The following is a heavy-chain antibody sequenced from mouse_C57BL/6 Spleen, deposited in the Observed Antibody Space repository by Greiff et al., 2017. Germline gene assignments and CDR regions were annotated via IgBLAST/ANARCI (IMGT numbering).Heavy chain of an antibody. CDR1: GFSLSTFGMG. CDR2: ILWGDAK. CDR3: ARMGGSSSFDY. J-gene: IGHJ2*01. D-gene: IGHD1-1*01. V-gene: IGHV8-8*01. Sequence: QVTLKVSGPGILQPSQTLSLTCSFSGFSLSTFGMGVGWIRQPSGKGLEWLAHILWGDAKSYNPALKSLLTISKDTSKNQVFLKIANVDTAVAATTYCARMGGSSSFDYWGQGTTLTVSS.